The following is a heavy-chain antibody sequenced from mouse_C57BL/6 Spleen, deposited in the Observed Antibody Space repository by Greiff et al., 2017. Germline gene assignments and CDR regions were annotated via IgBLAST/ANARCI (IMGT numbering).Heavy chain of an antibody. Sequence: QVQLQQPGAELVKPGASVKLSCKASGSTFTSSWLQWVKQRPGQGLEWIGEIDPSDSYTNYNQKFKGKATLTVDTSSSTAYMQLSSLTSEDSAVYYCARRFTTVVADYWGQGTTLTVSS. D-gene: IGHD1-1*01. CDR1: GSTFTSSW. V-gene: IGHV1-50*01. CDR2: IDPSDSYT. CDR3: ARRFTTVVADY. J-gene: IGHJ2*01.